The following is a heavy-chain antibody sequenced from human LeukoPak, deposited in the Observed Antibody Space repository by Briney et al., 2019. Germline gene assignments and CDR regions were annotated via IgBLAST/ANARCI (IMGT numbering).Heavy chain of an antibody. CDR1: GGSISSYY. CDR3: ARRGIVVVPAAAYFDY. J-gene: IGHJ4*02. CDR2: IDHSGST. V-gene: IGHV4-34*01. Sequence: PSETLSLTCTVSGGSISSYYWSWIRQPPGKGLEWIGEIDHSGSTNYNPSLKSRVTISVDTSKNQFSLKLSSVTAADTAVYYCARRGIVVVPAAAYFDYWGQGTLVTVSS. D-gene: IGHD2-2*01.